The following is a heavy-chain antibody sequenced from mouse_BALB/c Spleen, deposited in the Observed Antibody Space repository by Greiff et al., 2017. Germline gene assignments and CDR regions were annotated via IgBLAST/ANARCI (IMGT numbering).Heavy chain of an antibody. D-gene: IGHD2-12*01. Sequence: EVQLQQSGPGLVKPSQSLSLTCTVTGYSITSDYAWNWIRQFPGNKLEWMGYISYSGSTSYNPSLKSRISITRDTSKNQFFLQLNSVTTEDTATYYCARLRRGVYFDYWGQGTTLTVSS. J-gene: IGHJ2*01. CDR3: ARLRRGVYFDY. CDR1: GYSITSDYA. CDR2: ISYSGST. V-gene: IGHV3-2*02.